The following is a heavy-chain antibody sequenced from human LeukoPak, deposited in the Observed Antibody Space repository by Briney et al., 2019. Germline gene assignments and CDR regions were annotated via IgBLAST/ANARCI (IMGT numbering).Heavy chain of an antibody. CDR1: GDTFTSYS. CDR2: INPSGGTT. Sequence: ASVKVSCKASGDTFTSYSMHWVRQAPGQGLEWMGIINPSGGTTSYAQKFQGRVTMTTDTSTSTAYMELRSLRSDDTAVYYCASLGAYGDYDSDYYYYYYMDVWGKGTTVTVSS. V-gene: IGHV1-46*01. CDR3: ASLGAYGDYDSDYYYYYYMDV. J-gene: IGHJ6*03. D-gene: IGHD4-17*01.